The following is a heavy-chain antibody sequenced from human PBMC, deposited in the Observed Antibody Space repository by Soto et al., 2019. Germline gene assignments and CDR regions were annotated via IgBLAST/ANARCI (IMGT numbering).Heavy chain of an antibody. D-gene: IGHD2-21*01. Sequence: HVHLVQAGHEVKKPGASVKVSCQVSGYTLSELSMHWVRQAPRKGLEWLGGHDPEDGKTVFAQKFQGRVTKTEDNSTHSVYLELSGLRSEDTAVYFCASEILVAGAHDFGGQGTLVIASS. J-gene: IGHJ4*02. CDR1: GYTLSELS. CDR3: ASEILVAGAHDF. CDR2: HDPEDGKT. V-gene: IGHV1-24*01.